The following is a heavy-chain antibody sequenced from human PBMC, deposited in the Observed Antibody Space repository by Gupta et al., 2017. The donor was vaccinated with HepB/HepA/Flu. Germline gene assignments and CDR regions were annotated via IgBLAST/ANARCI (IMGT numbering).Heavy chain of an antibody. CDR2: ISDSGATT. V-gene: IGHV3-23*01. D-gene: IGHD6-19*01. Sequence: EVQLMHSAGGLLQPGGSLRLSCAASGLAFDTCAINWVRQATGKGLEWVSGISDSGATTYHADSVKGRFTISRDNSKKTVFLQMNSLRAEDTAVYYCAKNCSGSYWSHWGQGTLVTVSS. J-gene: IGHJ4*02. CDR3: AKNCSGSYWSH. CDR1: GLAFDTCA.